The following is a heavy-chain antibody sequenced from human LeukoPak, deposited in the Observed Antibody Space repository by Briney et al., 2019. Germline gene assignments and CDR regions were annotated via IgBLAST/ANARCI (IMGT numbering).Heavy chain of an antibody. V-gene: IGHV3-74*01. CDR1: GFTFSSYW. CDR2: IKSDETSI. Sequence: TGGSLRISCAASGFTFSSYWMHWVRQAPGKGLVWVSRIKSDETSISYADSVKGRFTISRDNAKNTLYLQMNSLRAEDTAVYYCARGDGGSYSAHFDYWGQGTLVTVSS. D-gene: IGHD1-26*01. J-gene: IGHJ4*02. CDR3: ARGDGGSYSAHFDY.